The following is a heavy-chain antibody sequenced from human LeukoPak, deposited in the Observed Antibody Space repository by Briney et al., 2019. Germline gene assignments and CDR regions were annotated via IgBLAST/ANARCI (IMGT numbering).Heavy chain of an antibody. D-gene: IGHD1-26*01. CDR2: MNPNSGNT. V-gene: IGHV1-8*01. J-gene: IGHJ5*02. Sequence: GASVKVSCKASGYTFTSYDINWVRQATGQGLEWMGWMNPNSGNTGYAQKFQGRVTMTRNTSISTAYMELSSLRSEDTAVYYCARAKRRPKPRIVGVQGVDPWGQGTLVTVSS. CDR3: ARAKRRPKPRIVGVQGVDP. CDR1: GYTFTSYD.